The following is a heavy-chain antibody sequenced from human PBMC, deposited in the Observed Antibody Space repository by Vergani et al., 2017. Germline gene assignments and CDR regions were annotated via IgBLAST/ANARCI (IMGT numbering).Heavy chain of an antibody. D-gene: IGHD2-21*02. J-gene: IGHJ4*02. V-gene: IGHV4-31*03. Sequence: QVQLQESGPGLVKPSQTLSLTCTVSGGSISSGGYYWSWIRQHPGKGLEWIGYIYYSGSTYYNPSPKSRVTISVDTSKNQFSLKLSSVTAADTAVYYCARGQYCGGDCRPLDYWGQGTLVTVSS. CDR1: GGSISSGGYY. CDR2: IYYSGST. CDR3: ARGQYCGGDCRPLDY.